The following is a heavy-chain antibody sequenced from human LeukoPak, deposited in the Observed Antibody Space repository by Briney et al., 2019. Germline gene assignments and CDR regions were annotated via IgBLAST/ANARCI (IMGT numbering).Heavy chain of an antibody. CDR1: GFTFSSYG. J-gene: IGHJ4*02. V-gene: IGHV3-30*18. D-gene: IGHD6-19*01. CDR2: ISYDGSNK. Sequence: PGGSLRLSCAASGFTFSSYGMHWVRQAPGKGLEWVAVISYDGSNKYYADSVKGQFTISRDNSKNTLYLQMNSLRAEDTAVYYCAKGSAYSSGWYFFDYWGQGTLVTVSS. CDR3: AKGSAYSSGWYFFDY.